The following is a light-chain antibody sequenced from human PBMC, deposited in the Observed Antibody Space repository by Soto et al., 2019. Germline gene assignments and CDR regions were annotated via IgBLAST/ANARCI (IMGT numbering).Light chain of an antibody. CDR3: MQSTQLPPT. J-gene: IGKJ5*01. CDR1: QSVNSRY. V-gene: IGKV3-20*01. CDR2: GAA. Sequence: EIVLTQSPGTLSLSPGERATLSCRASQSVNSRYLAWYQQKPGQAPRLLIYGAASRATGIPDRFSGSGSGTDFTLEISRVETDDVGIYYCMQSTQLPPTFGQGTRLEI.